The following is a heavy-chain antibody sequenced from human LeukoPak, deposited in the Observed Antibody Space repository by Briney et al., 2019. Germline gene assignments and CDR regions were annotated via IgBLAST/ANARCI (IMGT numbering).Heavy chain of an antibody. CDR1: GYTFTSYG. J-gene: IGHJ4*02. CDR2: ISAYNGNT. D-gene: IGHD4-23*01. V-gene: IGHV1-18*01. CDR3: ARTPRVLRWSGESDY. Sequence: GASVKVSCKASGYTFTSYGISWVRQAPGQGLEWMGWISAYNGNTNYAQKLQGRVTMTTDTSTSTAYMELRSLRSDDTAVYYSARTPRVLRWSGESDYWGQGTLVTVSS.